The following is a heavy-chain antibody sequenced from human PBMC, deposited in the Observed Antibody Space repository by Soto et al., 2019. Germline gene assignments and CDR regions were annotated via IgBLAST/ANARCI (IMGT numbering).Heavy chain of an antibody. CDR1: GFTFSSYA. CDR3: AKRRGAGGHFDY. V-gene: IGHV3-23*01. Sequence: GGSLRLSCAASGFTFSSYAMGWVRQGPGKGLEWVAVVSIGGSTHYADSVRGRFTISRDNSKNTLSLQMNSPTAEDTAVYFCAKRRGAGGHFDYWGQGALVTVSS. CDR2: VSIGGST. J-gene: IGHJ4*02. D-gene: IGHD2-15*01.